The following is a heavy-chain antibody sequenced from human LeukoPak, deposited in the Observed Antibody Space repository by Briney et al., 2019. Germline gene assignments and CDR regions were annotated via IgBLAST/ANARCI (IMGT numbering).Heavy chain of an antibody. D-gene: IGHD3-22*01. CDR1: GFTVSSNY. CDR3: ARVNYYDSSGRTPDFDY. CDR2: IYSCGST. J-gene: IGHJ4*02. V-gene: IGHV3-53*05. Sequence: LAGGSLRLSCAASGFTVSSNYMSWVRQAPGKGLEWVSVIYSCGSTYYADSVKGRFTISRDNSKNTLYLQMNSLRSDDTAVYYCARVNYYDSSGRTPDFDYWGQGTLVTVSS.